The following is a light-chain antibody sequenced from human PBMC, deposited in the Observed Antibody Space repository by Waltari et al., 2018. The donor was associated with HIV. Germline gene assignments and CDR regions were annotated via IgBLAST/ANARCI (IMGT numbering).Light chain of an antibody. CDR1: QSISSY. CDR2: AAS. Sequence: DIQMTQSPSSLSASVGDRVTITCRASQSISSYLNWYQQKPWKAPKLLIYAASSLQGGVPSRFSGSGSGTDFTLTISSLQPEDSAAYYCQQSYNTPWTFGQGTKVEIK. J-gene: IGKJ1*01. V-gene: IGKV1-39*01. CDR3: QQSYNTPWT.